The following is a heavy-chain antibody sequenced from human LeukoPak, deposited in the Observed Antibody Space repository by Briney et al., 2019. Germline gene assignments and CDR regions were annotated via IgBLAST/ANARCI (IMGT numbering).Heavy chain of an antibody. CDR1: GFTFGDYA. D-gene: IGHD3-22*01. Sequence: GGSLRLSCTASGFTFGDYAMSWFRQAPGKGLEWVGFIRSKAYGGTTEYAASVKGRFTISRDDSKSIAYLQMHSLKTEDTAVYYCTREDYDSSGYYLDYWGQGTLVTVSS. CDR3: TREDYDSSGYYLDY. J-gene: IGHJ4*02. V-gene: IGHV3-49*03. CDR2: IRSKAYGGTT.